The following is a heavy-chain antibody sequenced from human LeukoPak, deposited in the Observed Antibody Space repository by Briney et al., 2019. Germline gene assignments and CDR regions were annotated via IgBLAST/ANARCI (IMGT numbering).Heavy chain of an antibody. D-gene: IGHD1-26*01. Sequence: SETLSLTCAVYGGSFSGYYWSWISQPQGKGLEWIEEINHSGSTNYNPSLKSRVTISVDTSKNQFSPKLSSVTGADTAVYYCERTLVGTTNYFDYWGQGTLVSVSS. CDR1: GGSFSGYY. CDR3: ERTLVGTTNYFDY. V-gene: IGHV4-34*01. J-gene: IGHJ4*02. CDR2: INHSGST.